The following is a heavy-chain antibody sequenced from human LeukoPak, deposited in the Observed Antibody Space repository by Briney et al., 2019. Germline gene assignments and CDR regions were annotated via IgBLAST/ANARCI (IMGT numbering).Heavy chain of an antibody. V-gene: IGHV4-31*03. J-gene: IGHJ4*02. CDR3: ARAGYSGYDFNFDN. Sequence: PSETLSLTCTVSGGSITSGGYYWSWIRQHPGKGLEWIGYIYHTGSTYYNPSLKRRINMSLDTSKNQFSLKLSSVTAADTAVYYCARAGYSGYDFNFDNWGQGTLVTVSS. CDR1: GGSITSGGYY. CDR2: IYHTGST. D-gene: IGHD5-12*01.